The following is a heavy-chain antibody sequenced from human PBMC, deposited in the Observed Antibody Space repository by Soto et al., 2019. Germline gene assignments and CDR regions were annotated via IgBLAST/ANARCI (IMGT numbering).Heavy chain of an antibody. Sequence: GGSLRLSCVASGFTFSSYWMHWVRQVPGKGPMWVSRISTDGSSTNYADSVKGRFTSSRDNAKNTLYLQMNSLRAEDTAVYYCARNWNGVDYWGQGTLVTVSS. CDR1: GFTFSSYW. CDR3: ARNWNGVDY. J-gene: IGHJ4*02. D-gene: IGHD1-1*01. V-gene: IGHV3-74*01. CDR2: ISTDGSST.